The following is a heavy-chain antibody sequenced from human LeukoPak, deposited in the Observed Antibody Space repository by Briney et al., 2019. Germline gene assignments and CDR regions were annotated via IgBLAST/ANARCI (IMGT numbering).Heavy chain of an antibody. CDR3: AKDQGWEYYFDY. V-gene: IGHV3-30*02. D-gene: IGHD1-26*01. J-gene: IGHJ4*02. CDR1: GFTFSSYG. CDR2: IRYDGSNK. Sequence: GGSLRLSCAASGFTFSSYGMHWVRQAPGKGLEWVAFIRYDGSNKYYADSVKGRFTISRDNFKNTLYLQMNSLRAEDTAVYYCAKDQGWEYYFDYWGQGTLVTVSS.